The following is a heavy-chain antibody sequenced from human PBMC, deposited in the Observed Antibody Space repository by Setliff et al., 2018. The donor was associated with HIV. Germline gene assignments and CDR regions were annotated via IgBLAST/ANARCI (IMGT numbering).Heavy chain of an antibody. CDR1: GGSISSFY. CDR2: IYTSGST. V-gene: IGHV4-4*09. D-gene: IGHD1-26*01. CDR3: AREGGAYSGNPSDF. J-gene: IGHJ4*02. Sequence: SETLSLTCTVSGGSISSFYWSWIRQPPGKGLEWIGYIYTSGSTNYNPSLKSRVAISVDTSKNQFSLKLSSVTAADTAVYYCAREGGAYSGNPSDFWGQGTLVTVSS.